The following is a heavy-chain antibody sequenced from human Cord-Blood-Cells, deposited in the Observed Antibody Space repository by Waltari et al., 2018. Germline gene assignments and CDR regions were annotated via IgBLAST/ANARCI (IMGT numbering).Heavy chain of an antibody. V-gene: IGHV4-59*08. CDR3: ARPAPYSSSWQDAFDI. CDR2: IYYCGST. CDR1: GGPIRSFC. Sequence: QVQLQESGPGLVKPSETLSLTCTVAGGPIRSFCWSWIRPPPGKGLEWIGYIYYCGSTNYNPSLKSRVTISVDTSKNQFSLKLSSVTAADTAVYYCARPAPYSSSWQDAFDIWGQGTMVTVSS. J-gene: IGHJ3*02. D-gene: IGHD6-13*01.